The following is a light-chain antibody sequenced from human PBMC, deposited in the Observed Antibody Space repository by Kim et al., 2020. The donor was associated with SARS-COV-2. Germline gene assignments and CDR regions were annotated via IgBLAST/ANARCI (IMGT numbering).Light chain of an antibody. J-gene: IGLJ1*01. CDR3: SSYSSSSPHV. Sequence: QSVLTQPASVSGSPGQSVTISCVGTSSDVGAYNYVSWYQQHPGKAPKLMIYDVTNRPSGVSNRFSGSKSGNTASLSISGLQAEDEADYYCSSYSSSSPHVFGTGTKVTVL. CDR2: DVT. V-gene: IGLV2-14*03. CDR1: SSDVGAYNY.